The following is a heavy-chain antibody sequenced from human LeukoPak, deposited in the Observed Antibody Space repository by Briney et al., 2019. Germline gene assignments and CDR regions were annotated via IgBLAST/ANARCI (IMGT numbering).Heavy chain of an antibody. Sequence: GGSLRLSCAASGFTFSSYAMSWVRQAPGKGLEWVSSISGSGGSTYYADSVKGRFTISRDNSKNTPYLQMNSLRAEDTAVYYCAKGYYDYVWGSPSFDYWGQGTLVTVSS. CDR3: AKGYYDYVWGSPSFDY. J-gene: IGHJ4*02. CDR2: ISGSGGST. V-gene: IGHV3-23*01. D-gene: IGHD3-16*01. CDR1: GFTFSSYA.